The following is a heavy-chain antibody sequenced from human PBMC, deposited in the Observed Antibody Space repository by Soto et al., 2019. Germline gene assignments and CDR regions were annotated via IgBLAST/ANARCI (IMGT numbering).Heavy chain of an antibody. CDR3: ATDSGFSGYYIS. J-gene: IGHJ4*02. D-gene: IGHD3-3*01. CDR2: FDLEDGET. V-gene: IGHV1-24*01. CDR1: GYTLTELS. Sequence: ASVKVSCKVSGYTLTELSMHWVRQAPGKGLEWMGGFDLEDGETIYAQKFQGRVTMTEDTSTDTAYMELSSLRSEDTAVYYCATDSGFSGYYISWGQGTLVTVSS.